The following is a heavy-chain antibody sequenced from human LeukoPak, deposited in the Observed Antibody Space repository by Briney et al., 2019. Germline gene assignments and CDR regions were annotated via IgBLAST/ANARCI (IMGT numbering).Heavy chain of an antibody. CDR2: IIPIFGTA. D-gene: IGHD5-18*01. V-gene: IGHV1-69*05. Sequence: EASVKVSCKASGVTFSSYAISWVRQAPGQGLEWMGRIIPIFGTANSAQTFQGRVTITTDESTSTAYMELSSLRSEDTAVYYCARGVVTKNTAMVIKDDYWGQGTLVTVSS. CDR1: GVTFSSYA. J-gene: IGHJ4*02. CDR3: ARGVVTKNTAMVIKDDY.